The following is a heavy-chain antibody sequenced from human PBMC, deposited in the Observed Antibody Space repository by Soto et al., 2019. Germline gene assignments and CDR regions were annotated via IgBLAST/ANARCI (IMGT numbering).Heavy chain of an antibody. V-gene: IGHV3-30*18. D-gene: IGHD3-9*01. CDR3: AKDSGRPELRYFDWLLDVRDDYYYYYGMDV. CDR2: ISYDGSNK. Sequence: PGGSLRLSCAASGFTFSSYGMHWVRQAPGKGLEWVAVISYDGSNKYYADSVKGRFTISRDNSKNTLYLQMNSLRAEDTAVYYCAKDSGRPELRYFDWLLDVRDDYYYYYGMDVWGQGTTVTVSS. CDR1: GFTFSSYG. J-gene: IGHJ6*02.